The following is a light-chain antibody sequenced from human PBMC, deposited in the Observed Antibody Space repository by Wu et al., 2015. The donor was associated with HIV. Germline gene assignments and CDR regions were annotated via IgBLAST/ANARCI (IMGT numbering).Light chain of an antibody. CDR2: GAS. J-gene: IGKJ1*01. CDR3: QQSYSTPRT. V-gene: IGKV3-15*01. CDR1: QSVSSN. Sequence: EIVMTQSPDTLSVSAGERAIVSCRASQSVSSNLAWYQQKPGQAPRLLIFGASTRATGIPARFSGSGSETDFTLTISSLQPEDFATYYCQQSYSTPRTFGQGTKVEIK.